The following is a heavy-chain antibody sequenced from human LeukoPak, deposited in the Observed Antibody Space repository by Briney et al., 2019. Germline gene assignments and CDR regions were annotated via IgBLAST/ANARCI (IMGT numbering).Heavy chain of an antibody. CDR1: GYSFTSYW. Sequence: GESLKISCKAFGYSFTSYWIAWVRQMPGKGLEWMGILYPGDSDSRYSPSFQGQVTISADRSISTAYLHWSSLKVSDTAMYYCARASRDGYNQNFDYWGQGTLVTVSS. D-gene: IGHD5-24*01. CDR2: LYPGDSDS. V-gene: IGHV5-51*01. J-gene: IGHJ4*02. CDR3: ARASRDGYNQNFDY.